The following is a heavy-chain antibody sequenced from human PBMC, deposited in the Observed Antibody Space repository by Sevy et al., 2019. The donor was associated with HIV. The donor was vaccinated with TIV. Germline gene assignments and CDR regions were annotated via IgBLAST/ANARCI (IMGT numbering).Heavy chain of an antibody. D-gene: IGHD1-1*01. CDR3: AREIGGGNSF. J-gene: IGHJ4*02. CDR2: IKQDGSEK. V-gene: IGHV3-7*01. Sequence: GGSLRLSCAASGFTFSSFWMHWVRQAPGKGLEWVANIKQDGSEKYYVHSVKGRFTIPRHNAKNSLYLQMNSLRAEDTAVYYCAREIGGGNSFWGQGTLVTVSS. CDR1: GFTFSSFW.